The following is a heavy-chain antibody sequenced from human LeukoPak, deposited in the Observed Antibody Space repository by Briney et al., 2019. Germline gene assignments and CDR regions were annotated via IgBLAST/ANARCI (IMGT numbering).Heavy chain of an antibody. CDR2: ISSSSSYI. D-gene: IGHD3-22*01. V-gene: IGHV3-21*01. CDR1: GFTFSSYS. Sequence: GGSLRLSCAASGFTFSSYSMNWVRQAPGKGLVWVSSISSSSSYIYYADSVKGRFTISRDNAKNSLYLQMNSLRAEDTAVYYCAREYDSSGYYLDYWGQGTLVTVSS. CDR3: AREYDSSGYYLDY. J-gene: IGHJ4*02.